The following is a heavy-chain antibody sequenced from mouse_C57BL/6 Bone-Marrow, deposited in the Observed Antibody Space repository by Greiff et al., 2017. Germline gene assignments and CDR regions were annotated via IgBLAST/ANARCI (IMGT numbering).Heavy chain of an antibody. V-gene: IGHV1-15*01. J-gene: IGHJ2*01. CDR3: TRGLLPYYVDY. D-gene: IGHD2-3*01. Sequence: VQLQESGAELVRPGASVTLSCKASGYTFTDYEMHWVKQTPVHGLEWIGAIDPETGGTAYNQKFKGKAILTADKTSSTAYMERRSLTSEDSAVYYGTRGLLPYYVDYWGKGATLTVSS. CDR1: GYTFTDYE. CDR2: IDPETGGT.